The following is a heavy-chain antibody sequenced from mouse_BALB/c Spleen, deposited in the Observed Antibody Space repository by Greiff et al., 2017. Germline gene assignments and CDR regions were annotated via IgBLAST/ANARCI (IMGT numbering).Heavy chain of an antibody. CDR1: GFSLTGYG. Sequence: QVQLQQSGPGLVAPSQSLSITCTVSGFSLTGYGVNWVRQPPGKGLEWLGMIWGDGSTDYNSALKSRLSISKDNSKSQVFLKMNSLQTDDTARYYCARDNYGNYGTGIFAYWGQGTLVTVSA. CDR2: IWGDGST. D-gene: IGHD2-1*01. V-gene: IGHV2-6-7*01. J-gene: IGHJ3*01. CDR3: ARDNYGNYGTGIFAY.